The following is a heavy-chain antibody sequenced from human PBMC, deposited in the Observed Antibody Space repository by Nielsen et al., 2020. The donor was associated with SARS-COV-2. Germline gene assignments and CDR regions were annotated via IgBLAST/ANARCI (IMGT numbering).Heavy chain of an antibody. CDR1: GGSIGSYY. Sequence: SETLSLTCTVFGGSIGSYYWSWIRQPPGKGLEWIGHIFNTGSTSYNPSLRSRVTILVDTSKNHFSLKLTSVTAADTAVYYCATAVAVAVGGWFDPWGQGTLVTVSS. D-gene: IGHD6-19*01. CDR2: IFNTGST. CDR3: ATAVAVAVGGWFDP. V-gene: IGHV4-59*13. J-gene: IGHJ5*02.